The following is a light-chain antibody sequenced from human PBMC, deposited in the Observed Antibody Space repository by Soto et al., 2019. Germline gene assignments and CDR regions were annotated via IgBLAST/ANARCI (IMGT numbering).Light chain of an antibody. CDR2: EVS. Sequence: QSALTQPASVSGSLGQSITISCTGTSSDVGGYNFVSWYQQHPGKAPKLMIYEVSKRPSGVPDRFSGSKSDNTASLTVSGLQAEDEADYYCSSYAGSKAVFGGGTKLTVL. CDR3: SSYAGSKAV. CDR1: SSDVGGYNF. V-gene: IGLV2-8*01. J-gene: IGLJ3*02.